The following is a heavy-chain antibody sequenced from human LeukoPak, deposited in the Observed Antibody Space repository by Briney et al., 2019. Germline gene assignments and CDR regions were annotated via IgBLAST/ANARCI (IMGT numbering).Heavy chain of an antibody. J-gene: IGHJ6*03. CDR3: ARDSGGYSGYDYYYYYYMDV. D-gene: IGHD5-12*01. V-gene: IGHV3-53*04. CDR1: GFTVSSNY. CDR2: IYSAGNT. Sequence: PGGSLRLSCVASGFTVSSNYMSWVRQAPGKGLEWVSVIYSAGNTYYADSVKGRFTISRHNSENTLYLHMNSLRSEDTAVYYCARDSGGYSGYDYYYYYYMDVWGKGTTVTVSS.